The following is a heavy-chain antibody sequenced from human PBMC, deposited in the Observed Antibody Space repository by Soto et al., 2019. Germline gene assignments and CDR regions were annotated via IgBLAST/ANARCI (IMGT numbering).Heavy chain of an antibody. CDR3: ARVSYSSYPRDYYYGMDV. Sequence: QVQLQESGPGLVKPSQTLSLTCTVSGGSISSGGYYWSWIRQHPGKGLEWIGYIYYSGSTYYNPSLKGRVTITVDTSKNQFSLKLSSVTAADTAVYYCARVSYSSYPRDYYYGMDVWGQGTTVTVSS. CDR1: GGSISSGGYY. V-gene: IGHV4-31*03. CDR2: IYYSGST. J-gene: IGHJ6*02. D-gene: IGHD6-6*01.